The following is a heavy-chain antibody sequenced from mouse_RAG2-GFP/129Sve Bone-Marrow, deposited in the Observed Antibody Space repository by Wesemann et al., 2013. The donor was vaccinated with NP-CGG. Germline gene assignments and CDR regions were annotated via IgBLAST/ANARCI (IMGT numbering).Heavy chain of an antibody. D-gene: IGHD1-1*01. CDR3: ARGITTVVAQDYYAMDY. J-gene: IGHJ4*01. CDR2: IYPGDGDT. V-gene: IGHV1-82*01. Sequence: QRPGQGLEWIGRIYPGDGDTNYNGKFKGKATLTADKSSSTAYMQLSSLTSVDSAVYFCARGITTVVAQDYYAMDYWGQGTSVTVSS.